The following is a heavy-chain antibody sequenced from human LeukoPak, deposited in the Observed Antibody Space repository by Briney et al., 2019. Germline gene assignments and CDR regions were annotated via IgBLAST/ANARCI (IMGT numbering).Heavy chain of an antibody. CDR1: GFTFSRYG. CDR2: ISGSAHNT. J-gene: IGHJ4*02. V-gene: IGHV3-23*01. CDR3: ASAYYHYYFDY. D-gene: IGHD3-22*01. Sequence: GGSLRLSCAASGFTFSRYGMSWVRQAPGKGLEWVSSISGSAHNTYYADSVKGRFTISRDNAKNTLYLQMNSLRAEDSAVYYCASAYYHYYFDYWGQGTLVTVSS.